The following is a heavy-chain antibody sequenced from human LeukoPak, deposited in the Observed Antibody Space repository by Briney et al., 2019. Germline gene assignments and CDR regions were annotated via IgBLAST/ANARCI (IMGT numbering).Heavy chain of an antibody. CDR2: IYYSGST. CDR3: ARLRPGIAVATFDY. V-gene: IGHV4-59*01. Sequence: PSETLSLTCTVSGGSISSYYWSWIRQPPGKGLEWIGYIYYSGSTNYNPSLKSRVTISVDTSKNQSSLKLSSVTAADTAVYYCARLRPGIAVATFDYWGQGTLVTVSS. J-gene: IGHJ4*02. CDR1: GGSISSYY. D-gene: IGHD6-19*01.